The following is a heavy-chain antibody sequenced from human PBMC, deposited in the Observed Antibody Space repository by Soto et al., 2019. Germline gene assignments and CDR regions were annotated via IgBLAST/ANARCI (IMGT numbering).Heavy chain of an antibody. CDR3: ASTYYYDSSGYYYAPLAFDI. CDR1: GDSVSSNSAA. V-gene: IGHV6-1*01. J-gene: IGHJ3*02. CDR2: TYYRSKWYN. Sequence: PSQTLSLTCAISGDSVSSNSAAWNWIRQSPSRGLEWLGRTYYRSKWYNDYAVSVKSRITINPDTSKNQISLQLNSVTPEDTAVYYCASTYYYDSSGYYYAPLAFDIWGQRTMVTVSS. D-gene: IGHD3-22*01.